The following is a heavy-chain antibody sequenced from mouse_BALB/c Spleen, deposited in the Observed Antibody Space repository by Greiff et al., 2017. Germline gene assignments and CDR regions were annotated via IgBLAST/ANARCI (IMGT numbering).Heavy chain of an antibody. Sequence: VQLQQSGPELVKPGASVKMSCKASGYTFTSYVMHWVKQKPGQGLEWIGYINPYNDGTKYNEKFKGKATLTSDKSSSTAYMELSSLTSEDSAVYYCARGGNGWGAWFAYWGQGTLVTVSA. CDR2: INPYNDGT. J-gene: IGHJ3*01. CDR1: GYTFTSYV. V-gene: IGHV1-14*01. CDR3: ARGGNGWGAWFAY. D-gene: IGHD1-1*02.